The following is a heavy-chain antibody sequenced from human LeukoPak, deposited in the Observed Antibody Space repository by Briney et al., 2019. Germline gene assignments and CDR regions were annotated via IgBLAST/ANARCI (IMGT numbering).Heavy chain of an antibody. D-gene: IGHD4-17*01. CDR2: INSDGYST. V-gene: IGHV3-74*01. J-gene: IGHJ4*02. CDR1: GFTFSRYW. CDR3: ARGGYGDYGY. Sequence: GGSLRLSCAASGFTFSRYWMHWVRQAPGKGLVWVSRINSDGYSTTYADSVKGRFTISRDNAKNSLYLQMNSLRAEDTAVYYCARGGYGDYGYWGQGTLVTVSS.